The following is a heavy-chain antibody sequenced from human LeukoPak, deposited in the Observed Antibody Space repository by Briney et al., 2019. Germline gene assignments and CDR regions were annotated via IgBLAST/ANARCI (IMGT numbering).Heavy chain of an antibody. V-gene: IGHV3-7*03. Sequence: GGSLRLSCVASGFNFRSYWMSWVRQAPGKGLEWVATIKQDGSETPYVDSVKGRFTISRDNSRNSLYLQMDSLRTEDTAFYYCANTAAAPVCWGQGTLVTVSS. CDR2: IKQDGSET. CDR1: GFNFRSYW. D-gene: IGHD6-25*01. J-gene: IGHJ4*02. CDR3: ANTAAAPVC.